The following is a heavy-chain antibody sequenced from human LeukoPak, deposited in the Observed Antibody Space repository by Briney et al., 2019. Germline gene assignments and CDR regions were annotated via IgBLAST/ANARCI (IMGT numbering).Heavy chain of an antibody. CDR2: TYYRSKWYN. CDR1: GDSVNSAA. V-gene: IGHV6-1*01. Sequence: SQTLSLTCAISGDSVNSAAWNWIRQSPSRGLEWLGRTYYRSKWYNDYAVSVKSRITINPDTSKNQFSLQLNSVTPENTAVYYCARNHYDSSGYPFDYWGQGTLVTVSS. CDR3: ARNHYDSSGYPFDY. J-gene: IGHJ4*02. D-gene: IGHD3-22*01.